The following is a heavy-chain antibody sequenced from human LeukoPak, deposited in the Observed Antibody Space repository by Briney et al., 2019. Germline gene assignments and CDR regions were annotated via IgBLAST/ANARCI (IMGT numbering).Heavy chain of an antibody. CDR2: ISYSGST. CDR3: ARDRGGYTYSHDY. Sequence: SETLSLTCTVSGGSISSGGYYWSWIRQPPGKGLEWVGYISYSGSTNYNPSLKSRVTISVDTSKNQFSLKLSSVTAADTAIYYCARDRGGYTYSHDYWGQGTLVTVSS. V-gene: IGHV4-61*08. D-gene: IGHD5-18*01. J-gene: IGHJ4*02. CDR1: GGSISSGGYY.